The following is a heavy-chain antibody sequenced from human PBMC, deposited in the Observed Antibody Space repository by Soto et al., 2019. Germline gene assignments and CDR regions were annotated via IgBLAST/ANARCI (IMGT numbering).Heavy chain of an antibody. V-gene: IGHV5-51*04. J-gene: IGHJ5*02. Sequence: GESLKISCRGSGYTFTTYWIGWVRQMPGQGLEWMGIIYPRDSDTRYSPPFQGQVTMSVDKPINTAYLQWSSLKASDPAMYFCARLHPRYCSGTSCYSRGLDPWGQGTLVTVSS. CDR3: ARLHPRYCSGTSCYSRGLDP. D-gene: IGHD2-2*01. CDR2: IYPRDSDT. CDR1: GYTFTTYW.